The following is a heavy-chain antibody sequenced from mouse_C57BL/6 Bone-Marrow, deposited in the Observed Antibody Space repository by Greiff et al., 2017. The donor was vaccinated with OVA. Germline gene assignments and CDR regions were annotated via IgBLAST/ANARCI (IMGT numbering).Heavy chain of an antibody. CDR2: ILPSIGRT. CDR1: DSEVFPIAY. CDR3: ARGAYYDYDGYYFDY. J-gene: IGHJ2*01. V-gene: IGHV15-2*01. D-gene: IGHD2-4*01. Sequence: VQLQQSGSELRSPGSSVKLSCKDFDSEVFPIAYMSWVRQKPGHGFEWIGGILPSIGRTIYGEKFEDKATLDADTLSNTAYLELNSLTSEDSAIYYCARGAYYDYDGYYFDYWGQGTTLTVSS.